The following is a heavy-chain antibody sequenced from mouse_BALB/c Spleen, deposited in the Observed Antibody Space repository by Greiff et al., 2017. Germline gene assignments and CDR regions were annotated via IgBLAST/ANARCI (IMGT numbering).Heavy chain of an antibody. J-gene: IGHJ1*01. D-gene: IGHD1-1*01. V-gene: IGHV5-6-3*01. Sequence: EVKLVESGGGLVQPGGSLKLSCAASGFTFSSYGMSWVRQTPDKRLELVATINSNGGSTYYPDSVKGRFTISRDNAKNTLYLQMSSLKSEDTAMYYCARRTGGSGFEVWGAGTTVTVSS. CDR2: INSNGGST. CDR3: ARRTGGSGFEV. CDR1: GFTFSSYG.